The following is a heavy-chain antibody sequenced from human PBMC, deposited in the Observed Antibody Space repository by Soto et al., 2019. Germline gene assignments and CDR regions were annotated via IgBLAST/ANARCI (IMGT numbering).Heavy chain of an antibody. J-gene: IGHJ5*02. CDR3: AKDGGKDGYFGNWFDP. V-gene: IGHV1-69*15. Sequence: QVHLVQSGAEVKKPGSSVKVSCKASGGTFSNYAITWVRQAPGQGLEWLGRIIPIFGSVTFAQKFQGRIPLTADESTTPVYMELSSLRSDDTAVYYCAKDGGKDGYFGNWFDPWGQGTQVTVSS. D-gene: IGHD5-12*01. CDR2: IIPIFGSV. CDR1: GGTFSNYA.